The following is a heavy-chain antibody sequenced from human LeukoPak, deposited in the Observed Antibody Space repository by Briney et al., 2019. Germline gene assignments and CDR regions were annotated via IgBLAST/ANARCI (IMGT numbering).Heavy chain of an antibody. D-gene: IGHD5/OR15-5a*01. CDR2: IYSGGST. CDR3: AREYIVYYFDY. CDR1: GFTVSSNY. Sequence: GGSLRLSCAASGFTVSSNYMSWVRQAPGKGLEWVSVIYSGGSTYYADSVKGRFTISRDNSKNTLYLQMNSLRAEDTAVYYCAREYIVYYFDYWGQGTLVTVSS. J-gene: IGHJ4*02. V-gene: IGHV3-66*01.